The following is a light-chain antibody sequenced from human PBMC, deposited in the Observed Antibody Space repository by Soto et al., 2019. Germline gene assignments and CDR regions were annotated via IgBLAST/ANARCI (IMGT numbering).Light chain of an antibody. J-gene: IGLJ3*02. Sequence: QSVLTQPPSVSAAPGQKVTISCSGSSSNIADNYVSWYQQLPGTAPKLLIYEDNRRPSGIPDRFSGSKSGTSATLGITGLQAGDEADYYCGTWDNSLSGGVFGGGTKVTVL. CDR2: EDN. CDR1: SSNIADNY. V-gene: IGLV1-51*02. CDR3: GTWDNSLSGGV.